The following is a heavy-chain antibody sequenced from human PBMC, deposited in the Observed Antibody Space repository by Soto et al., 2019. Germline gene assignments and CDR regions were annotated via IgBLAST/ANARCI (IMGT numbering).Heavy chain of an antibody. D-gene: IGHD3-9*01. V-gene: IGHV3-48*01. Sequence: EVQLVESGGGLVQPGGSLRLSCAASGFTFSSYSMNWVRQAPGKGLEWVSYISSSSSTIYYADSVKGRFTISRDNAKNSLYLQMNSLRAEDTAVYYCARDLNYDNFIGMDVWGQGTTVTVSS. CDR2: ISSSSSTI. CDR3: ARDLNYDNFIGMDV. CDR1: GFTFSSYS. J-gene: IGHJ6*02.